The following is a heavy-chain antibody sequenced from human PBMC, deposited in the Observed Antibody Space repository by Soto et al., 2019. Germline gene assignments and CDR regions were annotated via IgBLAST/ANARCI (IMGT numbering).Heavy chain of an antibody. J-gene: IGHJ4*02. Sequence: SETLSLTCTVSGGSISSGGYYWSWIRQHPGKGLEWIGYIYYSGSTYYNPSLKSRVTISVDTSKNQFSLKLSSVTAADTAVYYWARADTNYFDYWGQGILVTVSS. CDR2: IYYSGST. CDR1: GGSISSGGYY. V-gene: IGHV4-31*03. CDR3: ARADTNYFDY.